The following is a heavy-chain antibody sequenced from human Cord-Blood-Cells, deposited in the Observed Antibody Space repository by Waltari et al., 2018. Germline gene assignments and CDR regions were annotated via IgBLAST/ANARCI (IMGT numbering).Heavy chain of an antibody. Sequence: EVQLVESGGGLVQPGGSLRLSCAASGVTFRSSCMRWGRQAPGKGRGWVAKIKQRGSGEYCVDSVKGRITFPGDNAKTSLYLRMNSLRAEDTAVYYCAKGGQPPDYWGQGTLVTVSS. J-gene: IGHJ4*02. D-gene: IGHD3-16*01. CDR3: AKGGQPPDY. CDR1: GVTFRSSC. V-gene: IGHV3-7*01. CDR2: IKQRGSGE.